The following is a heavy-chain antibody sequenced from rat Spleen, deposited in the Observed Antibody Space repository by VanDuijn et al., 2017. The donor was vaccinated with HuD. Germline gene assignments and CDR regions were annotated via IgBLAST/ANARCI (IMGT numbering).Heavy chain of an antibody. CDR1: GFTFSSYG. D-gene: IGHD3-6*01. V-gene: IGHV5-19*01. CDR2: VSPGGST. J-gene: IGHJ2*01. Sequence: EVQLMESGGGLVQPGRSLKLSCAASGFTFSSYGMHWIRQAPTKGLEWVASVSPGGSTFYPDSVKGRFTISRDNAKSTLYLQMTSPRSEDTAIYYCTKNWDYWGQGVMVTVSS. CDR3: TKNWDY.